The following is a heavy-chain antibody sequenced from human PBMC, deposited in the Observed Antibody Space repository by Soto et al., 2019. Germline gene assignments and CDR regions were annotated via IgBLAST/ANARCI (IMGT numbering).Heavy chain of an antibody. J-gene: IGHJ6*02. Sequence: WWSWVRQPPGKGLEWIGEIYHSGSTNYKPSLKSRVTISVDKSKNQFSLKLSSVTAADTAVYYCARGVIAVAGTRVYYYGMDVWGQGTTVTVSS. V-gene: IGHV4-4*02. CDR3: ARGVIAVAGTRVYYYGMDV. CDR2: IYHSGST. D-gene: IGHD6-19*01. CDR1: W.